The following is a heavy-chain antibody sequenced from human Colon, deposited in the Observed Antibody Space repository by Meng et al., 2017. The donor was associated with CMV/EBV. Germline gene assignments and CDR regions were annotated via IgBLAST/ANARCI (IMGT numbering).Heavy chain of an antibody. CDR1: YA. Sequence: YAMSWVRQAPGKGLEWVSVIYSGGSSTYYADSVKGRFTISRDNSKNTLYLQMNSLRAEDTAVYYCAKSLGHLADYYGSGSYYVGALDYWGQGTLVTVSS. CDR2: IYSGGSST. D-gene: IGHD3-10*01. V-gene: IGHV3-23*03. CDR3: AKSLGHLADYYGSGSYYVGALDY. J-gene: IGHJ4*02.